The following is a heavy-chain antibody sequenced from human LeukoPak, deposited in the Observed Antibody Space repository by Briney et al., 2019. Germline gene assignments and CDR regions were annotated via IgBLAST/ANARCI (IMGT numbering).Heavy chain of an antibody. CDR2: IYYSGST. D-gene: IGHD3-9*01. J-gene: IGHJ5*02. CDR1: GGSISSSSYY. V-gene: IGHV4-39*07. CDR3: ARGTFNYDILTGYHTNWFDP. Sequence: SETLSLTCTVSGGSISSSSYYWGWIRQPPGKGLEWIGSIYYSGSTNYDPSLKSRVTISVDTSKNQFSLKLSSVTAADTAVYYCARGTFNYDILTGYHTNWFDPWGQGTLVTVSS.